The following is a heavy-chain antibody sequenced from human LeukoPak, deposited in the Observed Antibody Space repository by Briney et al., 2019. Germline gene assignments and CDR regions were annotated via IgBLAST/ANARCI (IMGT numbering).Heavy chain of an antibody. V-gene: IGHV1-69*01. CDR1: GGTFSSYA. CDR2: IIPIFGTA. Sequence: ASVKVSCKASGGTFSSYAISWVRQAPGQGLEWMGGIIPIFGTANYAQKFQGRVTITADESTSTAYMELSSLRSEDTAVYYCARANTMMPILDYWGQGTLVTVSS. CDR3: ARANTMMPILDY. J-gene: IGHJ4*02. D-gene: IGHD3-22*01.